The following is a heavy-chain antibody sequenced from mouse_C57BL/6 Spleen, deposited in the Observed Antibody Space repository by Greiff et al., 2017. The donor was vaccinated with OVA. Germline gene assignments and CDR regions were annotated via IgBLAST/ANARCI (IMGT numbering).Heavy chain of an antibody. CDR2: IHPNSGST. D-gene: IGHD1-1*01. J-gene: IGHJ3*01. Sequence: QVQLQQPGAELVKPGASVKLSCKASGYTFTSYWMHWVKQRPGQGLEWIGMIHPNSGSTNYNEKFKSKATLTVDKSSSTAYMQLSSLTSEDSAVYYCARDYYGSSPGAWFAYWGQGTLVTVSA. V-gene: IGHV1-64*01. CDR3: ARDYYGSSPGAWFAY. CDR1: GYTFTSYW.